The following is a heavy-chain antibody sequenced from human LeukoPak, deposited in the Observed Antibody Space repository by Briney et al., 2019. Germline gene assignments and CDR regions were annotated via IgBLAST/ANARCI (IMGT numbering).Heavy chain of an antibody. CDR3: ASSPRHYYDSSGYYYRGNWFDP. J-gene: IGHJ5*02. CDR1: GGSIRSSYYY. D-gene: IGHD3-22*01. CDR2: IYDSGST. Sequence: PSETLSLTCTVSGGSIRSSYYYWGWIRQPPGKGLEWIGSIYDSGSTYYNPSLKSRVTISVDTSKNQFSLKLSSVTAADTAAYYCASSPRHYYDSSGYYYRGNWFDPWGQGTLVTVSS. V-gene: IGHV4-39*07.